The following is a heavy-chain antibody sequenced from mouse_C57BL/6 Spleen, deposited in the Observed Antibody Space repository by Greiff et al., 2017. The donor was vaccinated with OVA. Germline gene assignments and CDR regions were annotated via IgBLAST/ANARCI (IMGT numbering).Heavy chain of an antibody. CDR3: ARRGYYWYFDV. J-gene: IGHJ1*03. D-gene: IGHD2-2*01. V-gene: IGHV5-12*01. CDR1: GFTFSDYY. Sequence: EVQLQESGGGLVQPGGSLKLSCAASGFTFSDYYMYWVRQTPEKRLEWVAYISNGGGSTYYPDTVKGRFTISRDNAKNTLYLQMSRLKSEDTAMYYCARRGYYWYFDVWGTGTTVTVSS. CDR2: ISNGGGST.